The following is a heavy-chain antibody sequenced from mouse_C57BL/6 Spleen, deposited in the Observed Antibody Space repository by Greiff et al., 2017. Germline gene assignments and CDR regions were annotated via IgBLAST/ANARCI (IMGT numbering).Heavy chain of an antibody. CDR2: IRNKANGYTP. V-gene: IGHV7-3*01. Sequence: EVQLVESGGGLVQPGGSLSLSCAASGFTFTDYYMSWVRQPPGKALEWLGFIRNKANGYTPEYSASVKGRFTISRDNSQSILYLQMNALRAEDSATYYCARYRYYGSYYFDYWGQGTTLTVSS. CDR1: GFTFTDYY. CDR3: ARYRYYGSYYFDY. D-gene: IGHD1-1*01. J-gene: IGHJ2*01.